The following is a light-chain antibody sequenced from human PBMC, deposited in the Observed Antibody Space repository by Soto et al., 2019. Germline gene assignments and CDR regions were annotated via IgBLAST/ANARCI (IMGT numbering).Light chain of an antibody. CDR1: QSVSSD. V-gene: IGKV3-15*01. CDR3: QQYNNWPRT. J-gene: IGKJ1*01. CDR2: SAS. Sequence: EIVLTQSPVTLSLSPGERATLSCRASQSVSSDLAWYHQKPGQAPRLLIYSASTRATGIPARFSGSGSGTEFTLTINSLQSEDFAVYYCQQYNNWPRTFGQGTKVDIK.